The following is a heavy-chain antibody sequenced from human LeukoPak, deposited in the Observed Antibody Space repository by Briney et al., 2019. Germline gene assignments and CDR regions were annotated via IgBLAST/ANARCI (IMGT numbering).Heavy chain of an antibody. CDR3: ARGALGSGYSYGQPYADAFDI. D-gene: IGHD5-18*01. J-gene: IGHJ3*02. CDR2: IYYSGST. V-gene: IGHV4-59*12. CDR1: GGSISSYY. Sequence: SETLSLTCTVSGGSISSYYWSWIRQPPGKGLEWIGYIYYSGSTNYNPSLKSRVTISVDRSKNQFSLKLSSVTAADTAVYYCARGALGSGYSYGQPYADAFDIWGQGTMVTVSS.